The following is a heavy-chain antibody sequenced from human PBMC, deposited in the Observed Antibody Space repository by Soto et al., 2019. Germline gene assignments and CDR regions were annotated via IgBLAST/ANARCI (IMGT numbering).Heavy chain of an antibody. J-gene: IGHJ4*02. Sequence: PGESLRISCKGSGYNFRTYWIGWVRQLPGKGLEWMGIIKPCDSDTRNSPSFHGKVTISPDNSIITVYLQWRSLRASDNAMYFCALQEDTALGTPFYSDYWRQGTLVTVSS. V-gene: IGHV5-51*01. CDR3: ALQEDTALGTPFYSDY. CDR1: GYNFRTYW. D-gene: IGHD5-18*01. CDR2: IKPCDSDT.